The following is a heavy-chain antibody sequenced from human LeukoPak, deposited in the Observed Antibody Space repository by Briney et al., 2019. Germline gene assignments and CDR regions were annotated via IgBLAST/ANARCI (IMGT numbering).Heavy chain of an antibody. CDR2: ISYDGSNK. Sequence: PGRSLRLSCAASGFTFSSYAMHWVRQAPGKGLEWVAGISYDGSNKYNADSVKGRFTISRDNSKNTLYLQMNSLRAEDTAVYYCAREGSIAAAGTNWFDPWGQGTLVTVSS. CDR1: GFTFSSYA. J-gene: IGHJ5*02. D-gene: IGHD6-13*01. CDR3: AREGSIAAAGTNWFDP. V-gene: IGHV3-30-3*01.